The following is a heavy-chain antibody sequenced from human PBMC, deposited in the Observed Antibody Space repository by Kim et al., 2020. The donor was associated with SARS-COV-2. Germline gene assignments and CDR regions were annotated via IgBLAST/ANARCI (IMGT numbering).Heavy chain of an antibody. D-gene: IGHD3-22*01. J-gene: IGHJ4*02. Sequence: GGSLRLSCAASGFTFSNAWMSWVRQAPGKGLEWVGRIKRKSDGETTDYATPVKGRYTISRDDSENTVYLQMNSLEIEDTGLYYCTTYDNWGQRTLVTVSS. CDR1: GFTFSNAW. CDR2: IKRKSDGETT. V-gene: IGHV3-15*01. CDR3: TTYDN.